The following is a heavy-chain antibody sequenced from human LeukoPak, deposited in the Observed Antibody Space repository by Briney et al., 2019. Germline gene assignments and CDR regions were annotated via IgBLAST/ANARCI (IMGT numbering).Heavy chain of an antibody. Sequence: GGSLRLSCAASGFTFSYYAMSWVRQAPGTGLEWVSAISGSGGSTYYADSVKGRFTISGDNSKNTLYLQMNSLRAEDTAVYYCAKDVIVGATNTLDYWGQGTLVTVSS. V-gene: IGHV3-23*01. CDR3: AKDVIVGATNTLDY. D-gene: IGHD1-26*01. J-gene: IGHJ4*02. CDR1: GFTFSYYA. CDR2: ISGSGGST.